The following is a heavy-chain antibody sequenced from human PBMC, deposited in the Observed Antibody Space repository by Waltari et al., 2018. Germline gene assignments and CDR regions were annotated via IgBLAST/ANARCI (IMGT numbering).Heavy chain of an antibody. CDR3: ANHDYGDQTRSGSFDY. J-gene: IGHJ4*02. V-gene: IGHV3-30*02. CDR1: GFTFSSYG. D-gene: IGHD4-17*01. Sequence: QVQLVESGGGVVQPGGSLRLSCAASGFTFSSYGMHWVRQAPGKGLEWVAFIRYDGSNKNYADSVKGRFTISRDNSKNTLDLQMNSLRAEDTAVYYCANHDYGDQTRSGSFDYWGQGTLVTVSS. CDR2: IRYDGSNK.